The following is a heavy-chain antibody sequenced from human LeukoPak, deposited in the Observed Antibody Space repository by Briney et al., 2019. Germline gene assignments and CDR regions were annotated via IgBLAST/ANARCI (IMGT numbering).Heavy chain of an antibody. J-gene: IGHJ4*02. CDR1: GYTFISYY. CDR2: INPRGGST. D-gene: IGHD3-22*01. CDR3: ARDTANYYYDSSGYYFDY. Sequence: ASVKVSCKASGYTFISYYMHWVRQAPGQGLEWTGIINPRGGSTSYAQKFQGRVTMTRDTSTSTVYMELSSLRSEDTAVYYCARDTANYYYDSSGYYFDYWGQGTLVTVSS. V-gene: IGHV1-46*01.